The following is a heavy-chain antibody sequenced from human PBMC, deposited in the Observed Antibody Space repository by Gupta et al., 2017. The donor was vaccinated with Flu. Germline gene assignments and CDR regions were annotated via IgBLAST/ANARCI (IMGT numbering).Heavy chain of an antibody. CDR3: ARLQYHSDY. Sequence: EVQLVPSGAEVKKPGESLKISCRGSGYSFSIYWIGWVRQMPGEGLEWMGLIYPHDSDTRYSPSFQGQVTISADKSSSTAYLQWRSLKASDSAMYYCARLQYHSDYWGQGTLVTVPS. V-gene: IGHV5-51*01. CDR2: IYPHDSDT. J-gene: IGHJ4*02. D-gene: IGHD1-1*01. CDR1: GYSFSIYW.